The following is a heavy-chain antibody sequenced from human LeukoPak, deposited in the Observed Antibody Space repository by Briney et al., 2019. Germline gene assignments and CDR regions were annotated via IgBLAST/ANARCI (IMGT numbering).Heavy chain of an antibody. Sequence: KTSQTLSLTCAVSGGSISSGGYSWSWIRQPPGKGLEWIGYIYYSGSTYYKPSLKSRVTISVDTSKNQFSLKLSSVTAADTAVYYCARWTAFGVVIRHYYGMDVWGQGTTVTVSS. D-gene: IGHD3-3*01. CDR2: IYYSGST. J-gene: IGHJ6*02. V-gene: IGHV4-31*11. CDR1: GGSISSGGYS. CDR3: ARWTAFGVVIRHYYGMDV.